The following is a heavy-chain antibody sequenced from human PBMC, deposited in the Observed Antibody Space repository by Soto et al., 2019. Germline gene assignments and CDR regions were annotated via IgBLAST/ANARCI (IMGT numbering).Heavy chain of an antibody. CDR2: IYDTGISGYTPST. CDR3: ARGEDAFFYYGLDV. Sequence: SETLSLTCAVYGGSFSGYYWSWIRRPPGKGLEWIAYIYDTGISGYTPSTSYNPSLKSRVTMSVDTSKSQFSLKLTSVTAADTAVYYCARGEDAFFYYGLDVWGQGITVTVSS. V-gene: IGHV4-59*01. CDR1: GGSFSGYY. J-gene: IGHJ6*02.